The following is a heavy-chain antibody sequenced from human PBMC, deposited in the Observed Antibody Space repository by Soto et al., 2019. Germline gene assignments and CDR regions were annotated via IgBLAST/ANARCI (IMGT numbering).Heavy chain of an antibody. V-gene: IGHV4-61*05. CDR2: IYYSGST. D-gene: IGHD2-15*01. J-gene: IGHJ4*02. CDR1: GGSISSSSYY. CDR3: ARHLAHGIDY. Sequence: SETLSLTCXVSGGSISSSSYYWGWLRQPPGKGLEWIGYIYYSGSTNYNPSLKSRVTISVDTSKNQFSLKLSSVTAADTAVYYCARHLAHGIDYWGQGTLVTVSS.